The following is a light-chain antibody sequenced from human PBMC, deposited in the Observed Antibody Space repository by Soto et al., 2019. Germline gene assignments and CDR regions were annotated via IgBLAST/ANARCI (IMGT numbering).Light chain of an antibody. CDR1: QTISSW. V-gene: IGKV1-5*03. CDR3: QHYNSYSEA. Sequence: DIQMTQSPFTLSGSVGERVTITCRASQTISSWLAWYQQKPGKAPKLLIYKASTLKSGVPSRFSGSGSGTEFTLTISSLQPDDFATYYCQHYNSYSEAFGQGTKVDIK. CDR2: KAS. J-gene: IGKJ1*01.